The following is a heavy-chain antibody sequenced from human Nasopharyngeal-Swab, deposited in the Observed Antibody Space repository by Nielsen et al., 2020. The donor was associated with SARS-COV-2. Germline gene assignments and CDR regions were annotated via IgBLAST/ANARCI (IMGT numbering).Heavy chain of an antibody. CDR3: ARGPWELWTNYYYGMDV. V-gene: IGHV5-51*01. D-gene: IGHD1-26*01. CDR2: IYPGDSDT. J-gene: IGHJ6*02. Sequence: GSQMPGKGLEWLGIIYPGDSDTRYSPSGQGQVTISANKTISTAYLQWSSLKASDTAMYYCARGPWELWTNYYYGMDVWGQGTTVTVSS.